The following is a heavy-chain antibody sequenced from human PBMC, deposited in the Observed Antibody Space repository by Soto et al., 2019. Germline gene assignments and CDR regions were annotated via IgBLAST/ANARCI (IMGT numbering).Heavy chain of an antibody. CDR2: IFISSSYI. CDR1: GFTFSSYS. V-gene: IGHV3-21*01. CDR3: ARVPYGGSYWREFDY. Sequence: KTGGSLRLSCAASGFTFSSYSMNWVRQAPGKGLEWVSSIFISSSYIYYADSVEGRFTISRDNAKNSLYLQMNSLRADDTAVYYCARVPYGGSYWREFDYWGQGTLVTVSS. J-gene: IGHJ4*02. D-gene: IGHD1-26*01.